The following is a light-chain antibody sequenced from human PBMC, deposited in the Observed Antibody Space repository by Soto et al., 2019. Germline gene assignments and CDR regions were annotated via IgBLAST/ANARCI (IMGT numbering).Light chain of an antibody. J-gene: IGKJ1*01. CDR3: LHDYSYPRT. V-gene: IGKV1-5*01. CDR1: QNVTTW. CDR2: DVS. Sequence: DIQMTQSPSTLSASVGDRVTISCRASQNVTTWLAGYHHKPGKDPKRLLYDVSNLESGVPSRFSGSGSGTEFTLTIRSLQPEDSATYYCLHDYSYPRTFGQGTKVDI.